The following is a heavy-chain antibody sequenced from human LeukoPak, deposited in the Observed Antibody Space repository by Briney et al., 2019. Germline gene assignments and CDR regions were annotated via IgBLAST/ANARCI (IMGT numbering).Heavy chain of an antibody. V-gene: IGHV4-30-4*01. CDR3: ARGDGLLLWFGGSVGWFDP. D-gene: IGHD3-10*01. CDR2: IYYSGST. Sequence: SETLSLTCTVSGGSISSGDYYWSWIRQPPGKGLEWIEYIYYSGSTYYNPSLKSRVTISVDTSKNQFSLKLSSVTAADTAVYYCARGDGLLLWFGGSVGWFDPWGQGTLVTVSS. J-gene: IGHJ5*02. CDR1: GGSISSGDYY.